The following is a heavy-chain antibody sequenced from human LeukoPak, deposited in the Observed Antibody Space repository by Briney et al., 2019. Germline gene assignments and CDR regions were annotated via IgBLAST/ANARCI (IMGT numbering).Heavy chain of an antibody. CDR1: EYTFTAYY. V-gene: IGHV1-2*02. Sequence: ASVKVSCKASEYTFTAYYVHWVRQAPGEGLECMGWIKPRSGATNDAQKLLGRVIMSRDTSTNTAYMDLRRLRSDDTAVYYCARDWAFGDLFLPYWGQGTLVTLSS. J-gene: IGHJ4*02. CDR2: IKPRSGAT. CDR3: ARDWAFGDLFLPY. D-gene: IGHD3-10*01.